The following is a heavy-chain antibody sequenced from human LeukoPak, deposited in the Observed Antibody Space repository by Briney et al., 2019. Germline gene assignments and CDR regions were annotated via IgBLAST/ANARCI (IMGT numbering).Heavy chain of an antibody. CDR3: ARAVASSPSRYYYYYYGTDV. V-gene: IGHV4-59*01. D-gene: IGHD6-19*01. Sequence: SETLSLTCTVSGGSISSYYWSWIRQPPGKGLEWIGYIYYSGSTNYNPSLKSRVTISVDTSKNQFSLKLSSVTAADTAVYYCARAVASSPSRYYYYYYGTDVWGQGTTVTVSS. J-gene: IGHJ6*02. CDR1: GGSISSYY. CDR2: IYYSGST.